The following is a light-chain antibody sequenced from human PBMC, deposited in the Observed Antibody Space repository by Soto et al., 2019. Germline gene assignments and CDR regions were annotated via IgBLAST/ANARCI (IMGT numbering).Light chain of an antibody. CDR1: QGISTY. V-gene: IGKV1-39*01. Sequence: DIQMTQSPSSLSASVGDRVTITCRASQGISTYLNWYQQKPGKAPKVLIYAASSLQSGVPSRFSGSGSETGFTLTISSLQPEDFATYSCQQSNSITWTFGQGTKVDIK. CDR2: AAS. J-gene: IGKJ1*01. CDR3: QQSNSITWT.